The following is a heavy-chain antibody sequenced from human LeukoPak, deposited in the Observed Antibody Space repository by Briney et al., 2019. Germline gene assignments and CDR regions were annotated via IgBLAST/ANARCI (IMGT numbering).Heavy chain of an antibody. CDR1: GGSISSGGYY. V-gene: IGHV4-30-2*01. CDR3: ARLVSGAYYYYMDV. Sequence: SQTLSLTCTVSGGSISSGGYYWSWIRQPPGKGLEWIGYIYHSGSTYYNPSLESRVTISVDRSKNQFSLKLSSVTAADTAVYYCARLVSGAYYYYMDVWGKGTTVTVSS. D-gene: IGHD7-27*01. CDR2: IYHSGST. J-gene: IGHJ6*03.